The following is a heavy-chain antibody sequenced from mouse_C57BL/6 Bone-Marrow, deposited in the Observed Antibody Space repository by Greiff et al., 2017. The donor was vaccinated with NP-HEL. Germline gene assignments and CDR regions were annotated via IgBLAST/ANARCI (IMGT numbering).Heavy chain of an antibody. CDR1: GYTFTSYW. J-gene: IGHJ2*01. V-gene: IGHV1-59*01. D-gene: IGHD1-1*01. Sequence: QVQLQQPGAELVRPGTSVKLSCKASGYTFTSYWMHWVKQRPGQGLEWIGVIDPSDSYTNYNQKFKGKATLTVDTSSSTAYMQLSSLTSEDSAVYFCARRLLRYPLFDYWGQGTTLTVSS. CDR3: ARRLLRYPLFDY. CDR2: IDPSDSYT.